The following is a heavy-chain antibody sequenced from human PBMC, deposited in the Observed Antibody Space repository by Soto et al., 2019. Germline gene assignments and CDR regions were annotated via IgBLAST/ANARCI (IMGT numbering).Heavy chain of an antibody. D-gene: IGHD1-1*01. V-gene: IGHV2-5*02. J-gene: IGHJ4*02. CDR2: IYCDDDK. CDR1: GFSLTSRPMG. CDR3: AHRLSGYNWNGCYFDY. Sequence: QITLKESAPTRVKPTQTLTLTCTFSGFSLTSRPMGVGWIRQPPGKALEWLAFIYCDDDKRYSPSLRSRLTITKDTSGNQVVLTVTNMDPVDTATYYCAHRLSGYNWNGCYFDYWGQGALVTVSS.